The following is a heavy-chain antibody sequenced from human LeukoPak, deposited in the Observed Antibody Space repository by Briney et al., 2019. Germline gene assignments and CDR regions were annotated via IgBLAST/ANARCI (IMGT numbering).Heavy chain of an antibody. CDR2: INPSGGST. J-gene: IGHJ5*02. D-gene: IGHD4-23*01. V-gene: IGHV1-46*01. CDR1: GYTFTSYY. Sequence: ASVKVSCKASGYTFTSYYVHWVRQAPGQGLEWMGIINPSGGSTSYAQKFQGRVTMTRDMSTSTDYMELSSLRSEDTAVYYCARDNSVEDTAWWFDPWGQGTLVTVSS. CDR3: ARDNSVEDTAWWFDP.